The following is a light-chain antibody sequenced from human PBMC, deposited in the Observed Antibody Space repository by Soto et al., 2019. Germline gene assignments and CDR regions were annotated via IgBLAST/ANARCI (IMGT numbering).Light chain of an antibody. Sequence: EIVLTQSPGTLSLSPGERATLSCRASQSVSSSYLAWYQQKPGQAPRLLIYGASSRATGIPDRFSGSGSGSDFTLTISRLEPEVFAVYYGQQYGSSPLTFGQGAKVEIK. V-gene: IGKV3-20*01. CDR1: QSVSSSY. J-gene: IGKJ1*01. CDR3: QQYGSSPLT. CDR2: GAS.